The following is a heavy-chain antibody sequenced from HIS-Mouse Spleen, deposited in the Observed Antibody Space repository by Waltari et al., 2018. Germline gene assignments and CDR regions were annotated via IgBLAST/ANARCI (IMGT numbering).Heavy chain of an antibody. CDR1: GFTFSSYW. V-gene: IGHV3-74*01. CDR3: ARDLELDAFDI. J-gene: IGHJ3*02. CDR2: INSDGSST. Sequence: EVQLVESGGGLVQPGGSLRLSCAASGFTFSSYWMHWVHQAQGKGLVWVSRINSDGSSTSYADSVKGRFTISRDNAKNTLYLQMNSLRAEDTAVYYCARDLELDAFDIWGQGTMVTVSS. D-gene: IGHD1-1*01.